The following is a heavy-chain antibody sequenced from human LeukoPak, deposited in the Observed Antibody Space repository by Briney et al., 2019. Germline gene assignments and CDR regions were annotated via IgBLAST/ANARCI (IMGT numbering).Heavy chain of an antibody. V-gene: IGHV5-51*01. CDR3: ARAGYYDSSGQYYFDY. D-gene: IGHD3-22*01. J-gene: IGHJ4*02. CDR1: GYSFTSYW. Sequence: GESLKISCKGPGYSFTSYWIGWVRQMPGKGLEWMGIIYPGDSDTRYSPSFQGQVTISADKSISTAYLQWSSLKASDTAMYYCARAGYYDSSGQYYFDYWGQGTLVTVSS. CDR2: IYPGDSDT.